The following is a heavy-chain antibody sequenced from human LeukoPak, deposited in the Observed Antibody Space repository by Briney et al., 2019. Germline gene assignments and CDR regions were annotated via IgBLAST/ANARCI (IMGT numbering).Heavy chain of an antibody. CDR3: ARDSNRRDYYDSSGYLNWFDP. CDR2: IKQDGSEK. Sequence: GGSLRLSCAASGFTFSNYWMDWVRQAPGKGLEWVANIKQDGSEKYYEDSVKGRFTISRDNAKNSLYLQMNSLRAEDTAVYYCARDSNRRDYYDSSGYLNWFDPWGQGTLVTVSS. J-gene: IGHJ5*02. V-gene: IGHV3-7*01. CDR1: GFTFSNYW. D-gene: IGHD3-22*01.